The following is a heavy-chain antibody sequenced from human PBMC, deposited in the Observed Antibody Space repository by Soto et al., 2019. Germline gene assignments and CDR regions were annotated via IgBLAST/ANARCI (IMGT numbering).Heavy chain of an antibody. CDR2: ISGSGGRT. D-gene: IGHD3-9*01. J-gene: IGHJ6*02. CDR1: GFTFSSYA. CDR3: AKSGLHYSAMDV. Sequence: EVQLLESGGALVQPGGSLRLSCAASGFTFSSYAMSWVRQAPGKGLEWVSTISGSGGRTYYADSVTGRFTISRDNSKNTLYLKMNSLRAEDTAVYYCAKSGLHYSAMDVWGRGTTVTVSS. V-gene: IGHV3-23*01.